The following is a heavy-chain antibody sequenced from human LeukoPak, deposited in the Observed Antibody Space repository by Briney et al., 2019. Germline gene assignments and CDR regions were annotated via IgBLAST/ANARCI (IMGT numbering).Heavy chain of an antibody. Sequence: PGGSLRLSCAASGFIFSSYWMSWARQAPGKGVEWVANIKQDGSEKYYVDSVKGRFTISRDNAKNSLYLQMNSLRAEDTAVYYCARDHDYGGFGYWGQGTLVTVSS. D-gene: IGHD4-17*01. CDR1: GFIFSSYW. CDR3: ARDHDYGGFGY. J-gene: IGHJ4*02. CDR2: IKQDGSEK. V-gene: IGHV3-7*01.